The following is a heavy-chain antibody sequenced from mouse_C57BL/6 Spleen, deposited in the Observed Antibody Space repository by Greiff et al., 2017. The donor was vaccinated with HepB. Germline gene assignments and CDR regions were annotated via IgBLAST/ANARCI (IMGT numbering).Heavy chain of an antibody. CDR1: GYTFTSYW. CDR2: IYPSDSET. CDR3: ARKGYYGNHYAMDY. Sequence: VKLQQPGAELVRPGSSVKLSCKASGYTFTSYWMDWVKQRPGQGLEWIGNIYPSDSETHYNQKFKDKATLTVDKSSSTAYMQLSSLTSEDSAVYYCARKGYYGNHYAMDYWGQGTSVTVSS. V-gene: IGHV1-61*01. D-gene: IGHD2-1*01. J-gene: IGHJ4*01.